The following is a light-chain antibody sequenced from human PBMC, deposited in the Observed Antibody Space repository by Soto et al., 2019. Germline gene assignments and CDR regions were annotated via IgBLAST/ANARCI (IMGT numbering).Light chain of an antibody. CDR2: EAS. CDR1: QSVADE. V-gene: IGKV3-15*01. Sequence: EIVMTQSPATLSVSPGERATLCCRAIQSVADEVAWYQQERGQAHRLLSHEASIRATGIPARFSRSGSGTEFTLSISSLQSEDFAVYYCQQYKNWPPITFGQGTRLE. CDR3: QQYKNWPPIT. J-gene: IGKJ5*01.